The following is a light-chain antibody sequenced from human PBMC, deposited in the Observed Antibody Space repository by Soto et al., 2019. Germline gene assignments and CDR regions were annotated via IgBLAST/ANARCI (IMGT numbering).Light chain of an antibody. CDR3: QQHGGSPPYT. J-gene: IGKJ2*01. CDR2: GTS. CDR1: QTVHSSF. Sequence: EVVLTQSPGTLSLSPGDRATVSCRASQTVHSSFFAWYQQKGGQAPRLLIYGTSNRAAGIPDTFSGHGSGTDFTLTIDGLEPEDFAMYFCQQHGGSPPYTFGRGTRVEI. V-gene: IGKV3-20*01.